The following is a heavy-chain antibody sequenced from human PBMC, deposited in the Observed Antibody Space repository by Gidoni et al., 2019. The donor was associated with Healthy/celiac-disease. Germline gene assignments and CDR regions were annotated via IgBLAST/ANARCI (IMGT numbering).Heavy chain of an antibody. CDR3: ACNPLDY. CDR1: GFTFSSYG. V-gene: IGHV3-33*01. Sequence: QVQLVESGGGVVQTGRSLRLTCAASGFTFSSYGMHWVRQALGKGLGWVAVIWYDGSNKYYADSVKGRFTISRDNSTNTLYLQMNSLRAEDTAVYYCACNPLDYWGQGTLVTVSS. CDR2: IWYDGSNK. D-gene: IGHD4-4*01. J-gene: IGHJ4*02.